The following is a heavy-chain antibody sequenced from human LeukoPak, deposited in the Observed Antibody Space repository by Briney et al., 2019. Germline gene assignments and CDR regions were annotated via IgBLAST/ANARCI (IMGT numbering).Heavy chain of an antibody. Sequence: PSETLSLTCAVYGGSFSGYYWSWIRQPPGKGLEWIGEINHSGSTNYNPSLKSRVTISVDTSKNQFSLKLSSVTAADTAVYYCARQGLEKRQFDNWGQGTLVTVSS. CDR3: ARQGLEKRQFDN. CDR1: GGSFSGYY. V-gene: IGHV4-34*01. CDR2: INHSGST. J-gene: IGHJ4*02. D-gene: IGHD5-24*01.